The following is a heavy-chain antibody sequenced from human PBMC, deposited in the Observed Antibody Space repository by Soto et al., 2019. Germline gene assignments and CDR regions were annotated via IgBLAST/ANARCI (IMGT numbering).Heavy chain of an antibody. J-gene: IGHJ4*02. CDR2: IWHDGSDI. Sequence: QMPLVVSGGGVVQPGRSLRLSCAGSGFTFSTSVMHWVRQAPGKGLEWLAVIWHDGSDISYGDSVRGRFTISRDNSKNTLYLEMDNVSEEDTAVYFCASDWPDTASSYVLDYWGQGTLVTVSS. V-gene: IGHV3-33*01. CDR3: ASDWPDTASSYVLDY. D-gene: IGHD2-21*02. CDR1: GFTFSTSV.